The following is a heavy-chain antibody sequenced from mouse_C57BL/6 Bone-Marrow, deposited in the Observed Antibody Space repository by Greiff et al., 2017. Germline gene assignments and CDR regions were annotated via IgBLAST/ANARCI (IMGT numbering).Heavy chain of an antibody. D-gene: IGHD2-1*01. J-gene: IGHJ4*01. Sequence: QVQLQQSGAELAKPGASVKLSCKASGYTFTSYWMHWVKQRPGQGLEWIGYINPSSGYTKYNQKFKDKATLTADKSSSTAYMQLSSLTHEDSAVYYCARDYYGSGKYYYAMDYWGQGTSVTVSS. CDR1: GYTFTSYW. V-gene: IGHV1-7*01. CDR2: INPSSGYT. CDR3: ARDYYGSGKYYYAMDY.